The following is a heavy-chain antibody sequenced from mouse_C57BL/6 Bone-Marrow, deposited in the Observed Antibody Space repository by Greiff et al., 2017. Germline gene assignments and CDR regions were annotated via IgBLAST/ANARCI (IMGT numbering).Heavy chain of an antibody. CDR1: GYTFTSYC. Sequence: QVQLQQPGAELVKPGASVTMSCKASGYTFTSYCITWVKQRPGQGLEWIGDLYPGSGSTNYNEKFKSQTPLTVDKSSSTAYMQLSSLTTEDSAVYYCARDDWGAYWCQGNLVTVSA. CDR2: LYPGSGST. D-gene: IGHD4-1*01. CDR3: ARDDWGAY. V-gene: IGHV1-55*01. J-gene: IGHJ3*01.